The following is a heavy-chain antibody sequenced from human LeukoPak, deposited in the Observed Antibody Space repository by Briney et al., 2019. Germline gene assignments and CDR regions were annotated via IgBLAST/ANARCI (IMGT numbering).Heavy chain of an antibody. CDR1: GGSISSSNYY. CDR3: ARHEAQDFDY. V-gene: IGHV4-39*01. J-gene: IGHJ4*02. Sequence: SETLSPTCTVSGGSISSSNYYWGWIRQPPGKGLEWIGSIYYSGTTYYSSSLKSRVIISVDTSKNQFSLKLSSVTATDTAVYYCARHEAQDFDYWGQGTLVTVSS. CDR2: IYYSGTT.